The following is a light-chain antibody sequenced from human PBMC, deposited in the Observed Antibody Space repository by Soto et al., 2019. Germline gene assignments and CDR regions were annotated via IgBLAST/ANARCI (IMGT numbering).Light chain of an antibody. CDR3: QQSHSTEYS. V-gene: IGKV1-5*03. CDR2: KAS. J-gene: IGKJ2*01. CDR1: QSINNW. Sequence: DTQMTQSPSTLSASVGDRVTITCRASQSINNWLVWYQQKPGIAPKLLMYKASNLESGVPSRFSGSGSGTEFALTISSLQPDDFATYYCQQSHSTEYSFGQGTRLEIK.